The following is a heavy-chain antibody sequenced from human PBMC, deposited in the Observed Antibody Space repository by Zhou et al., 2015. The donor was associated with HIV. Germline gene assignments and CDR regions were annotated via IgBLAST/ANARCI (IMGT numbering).Heavy chain of an antibody. CDR2: IIPVFGTP. V-gene: IGHV1-69*12. CDR3: AREFDNRWELLL. CDR1: GGTFNSYA. D-gene: IGHD1-26*01. Sequence: QVQLVQSGAEVKKPGSSVKVSCKASGGTFNSYAITWVRQAPGQGLEWMGGIIPVFGTPNYAQKFKGRVTIIADESTTYMELSSLRSEDTAVYYCAREFDNRWELLLWGQGTLVTVSS. J-gene: IGHJ4*02.